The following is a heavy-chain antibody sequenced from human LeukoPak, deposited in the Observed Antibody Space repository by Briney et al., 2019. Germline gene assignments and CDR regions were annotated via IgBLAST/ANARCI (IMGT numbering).Heavy chain of an antibody. D-gene: IGHD3-3*01. CDR2: ISSSSTI. J-gene: IGHJ3*02. V-gene: IGHV3-48*01. CDR1: GFTFSSYS. Sequence: GGSLRLSCAASGFTFSSYSMNWVRQAPGKGLEWVSYISSSSTIYYADSVKGRFTISRDNAKNSLYLQMNSLRAEDTAVYYCARGQTWSYAFDIWGQGTMVTVSS. CDR3: ARGQTWSYAFDI.